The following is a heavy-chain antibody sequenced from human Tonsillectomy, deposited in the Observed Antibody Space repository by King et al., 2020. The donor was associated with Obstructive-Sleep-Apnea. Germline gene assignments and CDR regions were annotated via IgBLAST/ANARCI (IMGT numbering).Heavy chain of an antibody. CDR3: ARKSLLIVVGGGAGPFDP. J-gene: IGHJ5*02. Sequence: VQLVESGSELKKPGASVKVSCTASGYTFTSYAMNWVRQAPGQGLEWMGWINTNTGNPTYAQGFTGRFVFSLDNSVSTAYLQISSLKAEDTAVYYCARKSLLIVVGGGAGPFDPWGQGTLVTVSS. D-gene: IGHD2-15*01. CDR2: INTNTGNP. V-gene: IGHV7-4-1*02. CDR1: GYTFTSYA.